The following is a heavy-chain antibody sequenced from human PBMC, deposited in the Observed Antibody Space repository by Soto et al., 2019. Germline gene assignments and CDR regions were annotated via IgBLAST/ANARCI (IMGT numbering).Heavy chain of an antibody. CDR3: VRECAMRVFRDYRAFDT. D-gene: IGHD1-26*01. V-gene: IGHV3-23*01. Sequence: EVQLLESGGGLVQPGGSLRLSCAASGFSFSSYAMSWVRQAPGKGLEWVSGLSGRGDIRFYTDSVKGRFTISIANSKNTLYLQIATLGAEDAALYFCVRECAMRVFRDYRAFDTWRQGTMVTVSA. CDR1: GFSFSSYA. CDR2: LSGRGDIR. J-gene: IGHJ3*02.